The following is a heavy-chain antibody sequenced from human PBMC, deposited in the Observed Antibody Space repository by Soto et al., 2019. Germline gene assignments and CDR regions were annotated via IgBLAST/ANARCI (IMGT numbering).Heavy chain of an antibody. Sequence: QVQLQESGPGLVKPSGTLSLTCAVSGGSISSSNWWSWVRQPPGKGLEWIGEIYHSGSTNYNPSLKSRVTISVDKSKNQFSLKLGSVTAADTAVYYCARGHLYYYDSSGCYFDYWGQGTLVTVSS. J-gene: IGHJ4*02. CDR3: ARGHLYYYDSSGCYFDY. CDR1: GGSISSSNW. V-gene: IGHV4-4*02. D-gene: IGHD3-22*01. CDR2: IYHSGST.